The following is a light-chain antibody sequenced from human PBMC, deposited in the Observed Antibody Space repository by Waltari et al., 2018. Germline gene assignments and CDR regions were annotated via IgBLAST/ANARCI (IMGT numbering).Light chain of an antibody. CDR2: DVS. J-gene: IGLJ2*01. V-gene: IGLV2-14*03. CDR1: SSHVCTYNY. Sequence: QSALTQPASVSGSPGQSTPISCTGTSSHVCTYNYVSWYQQHPGKAPKPMIFDVSIRPSGVSNRFSGSKSGNTASLTISGLQAGDEADYYCSSYISSSTLELFGGGTSLTVL. CDR3: SSYISSSTLEL.